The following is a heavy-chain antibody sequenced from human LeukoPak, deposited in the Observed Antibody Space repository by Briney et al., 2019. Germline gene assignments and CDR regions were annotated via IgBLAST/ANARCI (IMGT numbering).Heavy chain of an antibody. CDR2: IVGSGGST. Sequence: GGTLTLSCAASGFTFSNYAMSWVRQAAGKGLEAVSAIVGSGGSTYYADSVKGGLTISRDNPKNTLYLQMNSLRAEDTAVYYCAKWGDYDILTGYYDSDYWGQGTLVTVSS. V-gene: IGHV3-23*01. D-gene: IGHD3-9*01. CDR3: AKWGDYDILTGYYDSDY. CDR1: GFTFSNYA. J-gene: IGHJ4*02.